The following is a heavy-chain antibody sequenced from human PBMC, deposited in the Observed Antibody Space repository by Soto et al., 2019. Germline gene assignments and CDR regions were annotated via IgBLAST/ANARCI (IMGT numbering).Heavy chain of an antibody. CDR1: GFTFSSYG. J-gene: IGHJ4*02. CDR3: ARDRGFDILTGLDY. V-gene: IGHV3-33*01. Sequence: GGSLRLSCAASGFTFSSYGMHWVRQAPGKGLEWVTVIWYDGSNKYYADSVKGRFTISRDNSKNTLYLQMNSLRAEDTAVYYCARDRGFDILTGLDYWGQGTLVTVSS. CDR2: IWYDGSNK. D-gene: IGHD3-9*01.